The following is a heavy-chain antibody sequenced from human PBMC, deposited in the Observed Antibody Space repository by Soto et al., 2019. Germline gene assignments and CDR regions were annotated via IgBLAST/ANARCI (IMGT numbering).Heavy chain of an antibody. CDR3: ARGAHCSCISCFGSGTFDI. CDR1: GFTFSSYE. CDR2: ISSSGSTI. V-gene: IGHV3-48*03. Sequence: EVQLVESGGGLVQPGGSLRLSCAASGFTFSSYEMNWVRQAPGKGLEWVSYISSSGSTIYYADSVKGRFTISRDNAKNSLYLQMHSLRAEDTAVYYCARGAHCSCISCFGSGTFDIWGQGTMVTVFS. J-gene: IGHJ3*02. D-gene: IGHD1-20*01.